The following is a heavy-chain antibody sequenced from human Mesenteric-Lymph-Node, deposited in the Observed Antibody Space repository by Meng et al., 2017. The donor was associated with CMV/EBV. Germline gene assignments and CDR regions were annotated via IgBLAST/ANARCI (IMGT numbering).Heavy chain of an antibody. D-gene: IGHD5-18*01. Sequence: SETLSLTCTVYGGSFSGYYWTWIRQSPGKGLEWIGEVSQSGIARYNPALKGRVSISVDTTKNQFSLKLNSVTAADTAVYYCARGLEVDTAMAVSYYYGMDVWGQGTTVTVSS. V-gene: IGHV4-34*01. CDR1: GGSFSGYY. CDR3: ARGLEVDTAMAVSYYYGMDV. J-gene: IGHJ6*02. CDR2: VSQSGIA.